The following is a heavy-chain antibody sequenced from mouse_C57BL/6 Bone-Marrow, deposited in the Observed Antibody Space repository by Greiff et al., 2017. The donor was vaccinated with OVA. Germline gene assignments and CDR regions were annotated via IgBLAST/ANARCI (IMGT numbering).Heavy chain of an antibody. CDR1: GYTFTSYW. V-gene: IGHV1-64*01. CDR3: ARRGCYYFDY. Sequence: QVQLQQSGAELVKPGASVKLSCKASGYTFTSYWMHWVKQRPGQGLEWIGMIHPNSGSTNYNEKFKSKATLTVDKSSSTAYMQLSSLTSEDSAVYYCARRGCYYFDYWGQGTTLTVSS. CDR2: IHPNSGST. J-gene: IGHJ2*01.